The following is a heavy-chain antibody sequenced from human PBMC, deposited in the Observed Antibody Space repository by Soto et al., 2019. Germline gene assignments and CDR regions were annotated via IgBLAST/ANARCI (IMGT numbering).Heavy chain of an antibody. CDR2: IIPIIGTA. V-gene: IGHV1-69*01. Sequence: QVQLVQSGAEVKKPGSSVKVSCKASGGTFNNYAISWVRQAPGQGLEWMGGIIPIIGTADYAHKFQGRLAISADENTGTTFMELSSLRSEDTALYYCARGGVDVVATSAFDYWGQGTLVTVSS. J-gene: IGHJ4*02. D-gene: IGHD5-12*01. CDR3: ARGGVDVVATSAFDY. CDR1: GGTFNNYA.